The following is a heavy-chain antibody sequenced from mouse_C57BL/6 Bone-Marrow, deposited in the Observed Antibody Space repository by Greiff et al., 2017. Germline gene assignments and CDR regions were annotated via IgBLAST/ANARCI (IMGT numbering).Heavy chain of an antibody. CDR2: IDPETGGT. CDR1: GYTFTDYE. V-gene: IGHV1-15*01. J-gene: IGHJ4*01. D-gene: IGHD2-2*01. Sequence: VQLQQSGAELVRPGASVTLSCKASGYTFTDYEMHWVKQTPVHGLEWIGAIDPETGGTAYNQKFKGKAILTADKSSSTAYMELRSLTSEDSAVYYCTREREWLRRGGYYAMDYWGQGTSVTVSS. CDR3: TREREWLRRGGYYAMDY.